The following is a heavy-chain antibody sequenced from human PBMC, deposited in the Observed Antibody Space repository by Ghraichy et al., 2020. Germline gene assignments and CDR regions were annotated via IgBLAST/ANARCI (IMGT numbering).Heavy chain of an antibody. CDR3: ARGAVPGYSSSSAPFF. J-gene: IGHJ4*02. V-gene: IGHV3-30*03. CDR1: GFTFGSYG. CDR2: ISYDGSTE. D-gene: IGHD6-6*01. Sequence: GGSLRLSCAASGFTFGSYGMHWVRQTPGEGLEWVTFISYDGSTENYVDSVKGRFTVSRDNSKNTLYLQMNNVRGDDTAIYYCARGAVPGYSSSSAPFFWGQGTLVTVSS.